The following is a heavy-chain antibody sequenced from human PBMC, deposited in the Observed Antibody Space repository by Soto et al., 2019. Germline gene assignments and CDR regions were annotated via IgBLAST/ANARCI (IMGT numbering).Heavy chain of an antibody. CDR1: AFTFSSYA. J-gene: IGHJ4*02. CDR2: ISYDGSNK. V-gene: IGHV3-30-3*01. CDR3: ARVSGWHYFGY. D-gene: IGHD6-19*01. Sequence: GXSLGLASTASAFTFSSYAIHWFVQAPGKGLEWVAVISYDGSNKYYADSVKGRFTISRDNSKNTLYLQMKSLRAEDTAVYYCARVSGWHYFGYWGQGTLVTVSS.